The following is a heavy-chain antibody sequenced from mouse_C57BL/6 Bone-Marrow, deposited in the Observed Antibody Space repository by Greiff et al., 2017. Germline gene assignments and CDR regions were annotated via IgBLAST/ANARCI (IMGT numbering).Heavy chain of an antibody. Sequence: EVQLVESGGDLVKPGGSLKLSCAASGFTFSSYGMSWVRQTPDKRLEWVATISSGGSYTYYPDSVKGRFTISRDKAKNTLYLQMSSLKSEDTAMYYCARPMDYWGQGTSVTVSS. CDR3: ARPMDY. V-gene: IGHV5-6*01. J-gene: IGHJ4*01. CDR2: ISSGGSYT. CDR1: GFTFSSYG.